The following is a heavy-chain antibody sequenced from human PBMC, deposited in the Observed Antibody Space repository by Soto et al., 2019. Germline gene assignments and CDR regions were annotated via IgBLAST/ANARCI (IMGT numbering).Heavy chain of an antibody. CDR1: GYTFTSYA. Sequence: ASVKVSCKASGYTFTSYAMNWVRQAPGQGLEWMGWINTNTGNPTYAQGFTGRFVFSLDTSVSTAYLQICSLKAEDTAVYYCAREIYSNPLWVYYYYGMDVWGQGTTVTVSS. V-gene: IGHV7-4-1*01. D-gene: IGHD4-4*01. CDR2: INTNTGNP. J-gene: IGHJ6*02. CDR3: AREIYSNPLWVYYYYGMDV.